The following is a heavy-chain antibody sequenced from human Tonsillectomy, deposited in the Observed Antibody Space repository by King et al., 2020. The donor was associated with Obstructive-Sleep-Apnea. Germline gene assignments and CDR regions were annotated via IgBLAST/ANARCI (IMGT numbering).Heavy chain of an antibody. V-gene: IGHV4-59*01. CDR3: ARGTGWYGVDV. CDR1: GGSFSSYS. CDR2: VYYSGST. J-gene: IGHJ6*02. Sequence: VQLQESGPGLVKPSETLSLTCTVSGGSFSSYSWTWIRQPPGRGLEWIGHVYYSGSTNYKPSLKSRVTISADTSKNQFSLKLSSVTAADTGVYYCARGTGWYGVDVWGQGTTVTVSS. D-gene: IGHD6-19*01.